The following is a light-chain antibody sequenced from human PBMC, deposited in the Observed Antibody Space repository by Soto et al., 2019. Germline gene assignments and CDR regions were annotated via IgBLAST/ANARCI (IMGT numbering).Light chain of an antibody. CDR1: SSDVGIYNL. CDR2: EGS. CDR3: CSFAGSNTFINYV. Sequence: QSALTQPASVSASPGQSVTISCTGTSSDVGIYNLVSWYQQHPGKAPKLIIYEGSKRPSGVSHRFSGSKSGNTATLTISGLQAEDEADYYCCSFAGSNTFINYVFATGTKVTVL. J-gene: IGLJ1*01. V-gene: IGLV2-23*03.